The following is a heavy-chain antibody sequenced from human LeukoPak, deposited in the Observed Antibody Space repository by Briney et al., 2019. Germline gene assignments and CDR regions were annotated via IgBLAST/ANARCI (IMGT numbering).Heavy chain of an antibody. CDR2: ISGSGGST. D-gene: IGHD4-23*01. J-gene: IGHJ4*02. Sequence: GGSLRLSWAASGFTFSSYAMSWVRQAPGKGLEWVSAISGSGGSTYYADSVKGRFTISRDNSKNTLYLQMNSLRAEDTAVYYCAKGDDYGGDFDYWGQGTLVTVSS. CDR3: AKGDDYGGDFDY. V-gene: IGHV3-23*01. CDR1: GFTFSSYA.